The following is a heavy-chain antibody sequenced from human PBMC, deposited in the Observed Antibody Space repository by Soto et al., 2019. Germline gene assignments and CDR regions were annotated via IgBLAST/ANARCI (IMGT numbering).Heavy chain of an antibody. CDR3: AREEKQLARYGGDFDY. Sequence: QVQLQESVPGLVKPSETLSLTCAVSGGSVNTGNFYWSWIRQPPGKGLEWIGHVYYTGPTKYNPSLKSRVAISVDTSNNQFSLKVTSVTAADTALYYCAREEKQLARYGGDFDYWGQGVLVTVSA. CDR1: GGSVNTGNFY. V-gene: IGHV4-61*01. D-gene: IGHD6-13*01. J-gene: IGHJ4*02. CDR2: VYYTGPT.